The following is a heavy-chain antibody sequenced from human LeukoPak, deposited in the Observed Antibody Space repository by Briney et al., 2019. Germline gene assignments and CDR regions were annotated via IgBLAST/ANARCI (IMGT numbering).Heavy chain of an antibody. V-gene: IGHV4-59*01. CDR2: IYYSGRT. J-gene: IGHJ5*02. D-gene: IGHD5-24*01. CDR1: GGSFSGYY. Sequence: SETLSLTCAVYGGSFSGYYWSWIRQPPGKGLEWIGYIYYSGRTNYNPSLKSRVTISVDTSKNQFSLNLTSVTAADTAVYYCARFTPQGYGWGGYNRFDPWGQGALVTVSS. CDR3: ARFTPQGYGWGGYNRFDP.